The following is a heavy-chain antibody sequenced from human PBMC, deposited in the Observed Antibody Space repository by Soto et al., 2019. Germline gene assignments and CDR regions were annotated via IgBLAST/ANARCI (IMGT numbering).Heavy chain of an antibody. V-gene: IGHV3-23*01. D-gene: IGHD2-15*01. CDR3: AKDSAISQRYYCSGGSCLIPDAFDI. J-gene: IGHJ3*02. CDR1: GFTFSSYA. CDR2: ISGSGGST. Sequence: GGSLRLSCAASGFTFSSYAMSWVRQAPGKGLEWVSAISGSGGSTYYADSVKGRFTISRDNSKNTLYLQMNSLRAEDTAVYYCAKDSAISQRYYCSGGSCLIPDAFDIWGQGTMVTVSS.